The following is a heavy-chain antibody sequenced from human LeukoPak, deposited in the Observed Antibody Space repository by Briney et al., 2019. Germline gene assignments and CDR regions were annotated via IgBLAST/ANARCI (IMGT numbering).Heavy chain of an antibody. V-gene: IGHV3-48*03. D-gene: IGHD3-10*01. Sequence: PGGSLRLSCAASGFTFSSYEMNWFGQAPGKGLEWVSYISSSGSTIYYADSVKGRFTISRDNAKNSLYLQMNSLRAEDTAVYYCARGAWFGEDWGQGTLVTVSS. CDR2: ISSSGSTI. CDR3: ARGAWFGED. J-gene: IGHJ4*02. CDR1: GFTFSSYE.